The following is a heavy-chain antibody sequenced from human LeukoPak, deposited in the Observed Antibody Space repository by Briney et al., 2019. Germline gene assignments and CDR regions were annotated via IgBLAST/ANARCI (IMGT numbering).Heavy chain of an antibody. V-gene: IGHV4-31*03. J-gene: IGHJ6*03. D-gene: IGHD5-24*01. CDR2: IYNSGST. CDR1: GDSIPSAGYF. Sequence: PSETLSLTCTVSGDSIPSAGYFWNWIRQHPGKGLEWIGYIYNSGSTSYNPSLKSRISISIDTSKNQFFLRLSSVTAADTAVYYCARDANDGYGGYMDVWGQGTTVTVSS. CDR3: ARDANDGYGGYMDV.